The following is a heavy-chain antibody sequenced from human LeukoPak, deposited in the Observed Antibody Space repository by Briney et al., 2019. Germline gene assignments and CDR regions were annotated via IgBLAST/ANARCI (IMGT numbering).Heavy chain of an antibody. Sequence: PGGSLRLSCAASGFTFSSHDMNWVRQGPGKGLEWLSYISSGSTTMDYADSVKGRFTISRDNAKNPLFLQMNSLRAEDTGIYYRARDRGNSAYGAWFDSWGQGTLVTVSS. J-gene: IGHJ5*01. CDR1: GFTFSSHD. CDR2: ISSGSTTM. D-gene: IGHD5-12*01. V-gene: IGHV3-48*03. CDR3: ARDRGNSAYGAWFDS.